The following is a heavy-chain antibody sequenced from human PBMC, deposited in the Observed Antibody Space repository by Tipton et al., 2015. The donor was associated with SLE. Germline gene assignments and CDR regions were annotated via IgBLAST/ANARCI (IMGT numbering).Heavy chain of an antibody. CDR1: GGSFSGYF. J-gene: IGHJ4*02. CDR3: ARGGSGWYGWLDS. CDR2: IDYSGSP. D-gene: IGHD6-19*01. V-gene: IGHV4-34*01. Sequence: TLSLTCAVYGGSFSGYFWSWIRQPPGKGLELIGEIDYSGSPNYNPSLKSRVTISVDTSKNQFSLELKSVTAADTAVYYCARGGSGWYGWLDSWGQGTLVTVSS.